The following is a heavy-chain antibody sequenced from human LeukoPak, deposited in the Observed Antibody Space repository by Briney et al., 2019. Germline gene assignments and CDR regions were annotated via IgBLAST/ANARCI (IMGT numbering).Heavy chain of an antibody. CDR2: IKLNSGGT. Sequence: GASVKVSCKASGYTFTGYYMHWVRQAPGQGLEWMGWIKLNSGGTNYAQKFQGRVSMTRDTSISTAYMELSRLRSDDTAVYYCARARGDIVVVPAAIWFDPWGQGTLVTVSS. CDR1: GYTFTGYY. J-gene: IGHJ5*02. V-gene: IGHV1-2*02. CDR3: ARARGDIVVVPAAIWFDP. D-gene: IGHD2-2*01.